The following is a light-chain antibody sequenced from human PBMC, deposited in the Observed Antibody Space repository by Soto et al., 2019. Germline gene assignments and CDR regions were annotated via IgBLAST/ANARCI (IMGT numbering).Light chain of an antibody. J-gene: IGKJ1*01. Sequence: DIPITQSPSSLSASVGDTVTITCRASQSIGHYLNWYQQRPGKAPKLLIYAASSLQSGVPSRVSGSGYGTDFTLTIGSLQPEDFATYYCQQSYIIPRTFGQGTKVEIK. CDR2: AAS. CDR1: QSIGHY. CDR3: QQSYIIPRT. V-gene: IGKV1-39*01.